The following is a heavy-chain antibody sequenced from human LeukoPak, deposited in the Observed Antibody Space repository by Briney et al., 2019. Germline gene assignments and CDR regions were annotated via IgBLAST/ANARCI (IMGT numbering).Heavy chain of an antibody. V-gene: IGHV3-74*01. D-gene: IGHD4-17*01. CDR3: ARDLRPSDH. Sequence: GGSLRLSCAASGFTFSDYYMSWIRQAPGKGLVWVSGINGDGSHINYADSVKGRFTVSRDNAKNTVHLQVNSLRAEDTAVYYCARDLRPSDHWGQGTLVTVSS. CDR2: INGDGSHI. CDR1: GFTFSDYY. J-gene: IGHJ4*02.